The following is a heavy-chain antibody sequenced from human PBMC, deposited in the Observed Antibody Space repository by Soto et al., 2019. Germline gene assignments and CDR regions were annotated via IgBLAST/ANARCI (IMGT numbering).Heavy chain of an antibody. J-gene: IGHJ6*02. D-gene: IGHD6-19*01. CDR1: GISFTSYG. Sequence: QVQLVESGGGVVQPGRSLRLSCAASGISFTSYGMHWVRQAPGKGLEWVAVISNDGSNKYCADSVKGRFTISRDNSKNTLYLQMNSLRAEDTAVYYCAKDRGSGWKYYYYGMDVWGQGTTVTVS. CDR3: AKDRGSGWKYYYYGMDV. V-gene: IGHV3-30*18. CDR2: ISNDGSNK.